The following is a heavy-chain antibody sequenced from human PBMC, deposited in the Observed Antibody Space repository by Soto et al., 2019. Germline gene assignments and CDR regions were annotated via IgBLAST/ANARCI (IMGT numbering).Heavy chain of an antibody. J-gene: IGHJ4*02. Sequence: QLQLQESGSGLVKPSQTLSLTCAVSGGSISSGGYSWSWIRQPPGKGLEWIGYIYHSGSTYYNPSLKSRVTLSVDRSKNQFSLKLSSVTAADTAVYYCARSPLYYGGNLRYFDYWGQGTLVTVSS. CDR3: ARSPLYYGGNLRYFDY. D-gene: IGHD4-17*01. CDR1: GGSISSGGYS. CDR2: IYHSGST. V-gene: IGHV4-30-2*01.